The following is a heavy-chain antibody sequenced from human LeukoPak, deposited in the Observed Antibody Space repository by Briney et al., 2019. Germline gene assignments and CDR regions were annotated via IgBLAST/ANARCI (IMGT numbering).Heavy chain of an antibody. CDR2: INPNSGGT. V-gene: IGHV1-2*02. CDR1: GYTFTVYY. D-gene: IGHD3-10*01. CDR3: VTDSTMVRGVIMSYDY. J-gene: IGHJ4*02. Sequence: ASVKVSCKASGYTFTVYYMHWVRQAPGQGLEWMGWINPNSGGTNYAQKFQGRVTMTRDTSISTAYMELSRLRSDDTAVYYCVTDSTMVRGVIMSYDYWGQGTLVTVSS.